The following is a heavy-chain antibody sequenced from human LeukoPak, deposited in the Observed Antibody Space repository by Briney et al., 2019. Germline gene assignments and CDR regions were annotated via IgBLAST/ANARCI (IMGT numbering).Heavy chain of an antibody. CDR2: IYAGDSDT. CDR3: ARQVVMVIGATLESSARAFDV. D-gene: IGHD2-15*01. Sequence: GESLKISCKGSGYSFTSYWIGWVRQMPGKGLEWMGTIYAGDSDTTYSPSLQGQVTISADESISTAYLQWSSLKASDTAMYYCARQVVMVIGATLESSARAFDVWGQGTMVTVSS. V-gene: IGHV5-51*01. J-gene: IGHJ3*01. CDR1: GYSFTSYW.